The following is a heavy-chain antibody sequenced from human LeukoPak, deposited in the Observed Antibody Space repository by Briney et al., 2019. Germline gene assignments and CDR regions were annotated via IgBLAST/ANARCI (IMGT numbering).Heavy chain of an antibody. J-gene: IGHJ4*02. CDR1: GYSISSGYY. CDR2: IYYSGST. D-gene: IGHD2-2*02. CDR3: ARRGYCSSTSCYNGYYFDC. V-gene: IGHV4-38-2*01. Sequence: NPSETLSLTCAVSGYSISSGYYWGWIRQPPGKGLEWIGSIYYSGSTYYNPSLKSRVTISVDPSKNQFPLKLNSVTAADTAAHYCARRGYCSSTSCYNGYYFDCWGQGTLVTVSS.